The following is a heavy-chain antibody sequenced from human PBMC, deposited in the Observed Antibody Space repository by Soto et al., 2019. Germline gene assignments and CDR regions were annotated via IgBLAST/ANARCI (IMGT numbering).Heavy chain of an antibody. V-gene: IGHV3-30-3*01. CDR3: ARGWDSSSSSNWFDP. CDR1: GFTFSSYA. D-gene: IGHD6-6*01. CDR2: ISYDGSNK. Sequence: QVQLVESGGGVVQPGRSLRRSCAASGFTFSSYAMHWVRQAPGKGLEWVAVISYDGSNKYYADSVKGRFIISRDNSKNTLYLQMNSLRAEDTAVYYCARGWDSSSSSNWFDPWGQGTLVTVSS. J-gene: IGHJ5*02.